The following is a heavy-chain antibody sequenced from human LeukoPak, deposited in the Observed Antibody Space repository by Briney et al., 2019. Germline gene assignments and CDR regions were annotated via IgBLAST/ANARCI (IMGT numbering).Heavy chain of an antibody. Sequence: GGSLRLSCAASGFTVSSNYMSWARQAPGKGLEWVSVIYSGGKTYYADSVKGRFTVSRDSSTNTLYLQMNSLRAEDTAVYYCVRDRYCSGGSCSPDAFDIWGQGTMVTVSS. CDR2: IYSGGKT. J-gene: IGHJ3*02. D-gene: IGHD2-15*01. CDR1: GFTVSSNY. V-gene: IGHV3-53*01. CDR3: VRDRYCSGGSCSPDAFDI.